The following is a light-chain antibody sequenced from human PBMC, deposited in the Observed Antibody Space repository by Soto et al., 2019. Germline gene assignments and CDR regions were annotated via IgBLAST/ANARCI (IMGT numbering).Light chain of an antibody. CDR3: SSYAGSNNHVV. CDR2: EVN. V-gene: IGLV2-8*01. J-gene: IGLJ2*01. CDR1: SSDVGGYNY. Sequence: QSALTQPPSASGSPGQSVTISCTGTSSDVGGYNYVSWYQQHPGKAPKLMIYEVNKRPSGVPDRFSGSKSANTASLTVSGLQPEDEADYYCSSYAGSNNHVVFGGGTKLTVL.